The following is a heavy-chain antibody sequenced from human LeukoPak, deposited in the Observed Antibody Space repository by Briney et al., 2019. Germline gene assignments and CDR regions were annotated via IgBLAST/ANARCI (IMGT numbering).Heavy chain of an antibody. J-gene: IGHJ4*02. CDR3: ARAVTKPGRYYFDY. CDR1: GGSFSGYY. CDR2: INHSGST. Sequence: SETLSLTCAVYGGSFSGYYWSWIRQPPGKGLEWIGEINHSGSTNYNPSLKSRVTISVDTSKNQFSLKLSSVTAEDTAVYYCARAVTKPGRYYFDYWGQGTLVTVSS. V-gene: IGHV4-34*01. D-gene: IGHD4-17*01.